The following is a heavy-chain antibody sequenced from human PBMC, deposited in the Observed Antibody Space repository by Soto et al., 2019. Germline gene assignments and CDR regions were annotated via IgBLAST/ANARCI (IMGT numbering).Heavy chain of an antibody. D-gene: IGHD1-1*01. J-gene: IGHJ4*02. V-gene: IGHV4-39*07. CDR2: IYHSGST. Sequence: SETLSLTCTVSGGSISSSSCCWGWIRQPPGKGLEWIGSIYHSGSTYYNPSLKSRVTISVDKSKNQFSLKLSSVTAADTAVYYCARAGNWALDYWGQGTLVTVSS. CDR3: ARAGNWALDY. CDR1: GGSISSSSCC.